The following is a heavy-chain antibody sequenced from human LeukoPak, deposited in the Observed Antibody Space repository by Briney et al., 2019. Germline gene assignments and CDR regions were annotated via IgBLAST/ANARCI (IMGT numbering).Heavy chain of an antibody. Sequence: GGSLRLSCAASGFTFSTYWMSWVRQAPGKGLDWVSYISSSSSTIYYADSVKGRFTISRDNAKNSLSLQMNSLRAEDTAVYYCARLDETYYYDSSGYLGSDYWGQGTLVTVSS. CDR1: GFTFSTYW. D-gene: IGHD3-22*01. CDR3: ARLDETYYYDSSGYLGSDY. V-gene: IGHV3-48*01. CDR2: ISSSSSTI. J-gene: IGHJ4*02.